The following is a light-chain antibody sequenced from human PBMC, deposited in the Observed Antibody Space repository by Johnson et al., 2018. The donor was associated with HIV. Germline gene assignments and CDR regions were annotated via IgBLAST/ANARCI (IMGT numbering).Light chain of an antibody. Sequence: QSVLTQPPSVSAAPGQKVTISCSGSSSNIGRNYVSWYQQIPGTAPKLLIYENNKRPSGIPDRFSGSKSGTSATLGITGLQTGDEADYYCGTWDSSLSSNVFGTGTKVTVL. CDR2: ENN. J-gene: IGLJ1*01. CDR1: SSNIGRNY. CDR3: GTWDSSLSSNV. V-gene: IGLV1-51*01.